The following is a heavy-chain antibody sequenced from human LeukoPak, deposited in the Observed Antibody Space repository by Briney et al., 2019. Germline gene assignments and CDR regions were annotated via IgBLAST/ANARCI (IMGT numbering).Heavy chain of an antibody. CDR1: GYTFTSYD. D-gene: IGHD6-19*01. Sequence: GASVKVSCKASGYTFTSYDINWVRQATGQGLEWMGSMNPNSGNTGYAQKFQGRVTITRNTSISTAYMELSSLRSEDTAVYYCARLVRYSSGWYGDYYYYYMDVWGKGTTVTVSS. J-gene: IGHJ6*03. CDR2: MNPNSGNT. V-gene: IGHV1-8*03. CDR3: ARLVRYSSGWYGDYYYYYMDV.